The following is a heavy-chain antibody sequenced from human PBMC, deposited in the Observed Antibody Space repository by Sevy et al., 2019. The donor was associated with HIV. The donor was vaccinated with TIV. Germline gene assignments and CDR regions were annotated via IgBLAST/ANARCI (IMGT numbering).Heavy chain of an antibody. J-gene: IGHJ4*02. D-gene: IGHD4-17*01. CDR3: ARHRYGDYFDY. CDR1: GGSISSSSYY. V-gene: IGHV4-39*01. Sequence: SETLSLTCTVSGGSISSSSYYWGWIRQPPGKGLEWIGSIYYSGSTYYNPSLKSRVTISVDTSKNQFSLKLGSVTAADTAVYYCARHRYGDYFDYWGQGTLVTVSS. CDR2: IYYSGST.